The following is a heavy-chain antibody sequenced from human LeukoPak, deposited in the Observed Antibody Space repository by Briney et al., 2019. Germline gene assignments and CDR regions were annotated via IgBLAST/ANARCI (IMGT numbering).Heavy chain of an antibody. CDR2: INPNNGDT. CDR1: GYTFSGYY. CDR3: ATGKYYYGSGSFWWFDP. Sequence: GASVKVSCKASGYTFSGYYIHWVRQAPGQGLEWMGWINPNNGDTDYAQKFQGRVTMTRDTSISTAYMELSRLGSDDTAVYYCATGKYYYGSGSFWWFDPWGQGTLVTVSS. D-gene: IGHD3-10*01. V-gene: IGHV1-2*02. J-gene: IGHJ5*02.